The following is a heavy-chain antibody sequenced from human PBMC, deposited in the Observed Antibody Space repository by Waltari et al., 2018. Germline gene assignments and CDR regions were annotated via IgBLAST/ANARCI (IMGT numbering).Heavy chain of an antibody. J-gene: IGHJ4*02. Sequence: QMQLVQSGPEVKKPGTSVKVSCKASGFTFTSSAVQWVRQARGQRLEWIGWIVVGSGNTNYAQKFQERVTITRDMSTSTAYMELSSLRSEDTAVYYCAADEGYCSGGSCYIFDYWGQGTLVTVSS. V-gene: IGHV1-58*01. CDR2: IVVGSGNT. D-gene: IGHD2-15*01. CDR3: AADEGYCSGGSCYIFDY. CDR1: GFTFTSSA.